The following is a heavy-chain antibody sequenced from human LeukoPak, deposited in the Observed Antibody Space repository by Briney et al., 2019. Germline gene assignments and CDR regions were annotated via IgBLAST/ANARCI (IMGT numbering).Heavy chain of an antibody. CDR3: ARGIDTSGWYDFDY. V-gene: IGHV3-11*04. CDR1: GFTFSDYY. Sequence: GGSLRLSCAASGFTFSDYYMSWIRQAPGKGLEWVSYISSSGSNIYSANSVKGRFTISRDNAKNSLYLQMNSLRAEDTAVYYCARGIDTSGWYDFDYWGQGTLVTVSS. J-gene: IGHJ4*02. CDR2: ISSSGSNI. D-gene: IGHD6-19*01.